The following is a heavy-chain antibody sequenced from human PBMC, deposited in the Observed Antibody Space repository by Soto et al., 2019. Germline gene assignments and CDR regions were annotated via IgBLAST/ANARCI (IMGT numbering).Heavy chain of an antibody. CDR3: ARVPWQWLGGYAFDI. CDR2: IYYSGST. J-gene: IGHJ3*02. Sequence: SATLSLSCTFSDTSINCYFWSWLRQPPGKGLEWIGYIYYSGSTNYNPSLKSRATISVDTSKNQFTLKLSSVTAADTAVYYCARVPWQWLGGYAFDIWGQGTMVT. V-gene: IGHV4-59*01. CDR1: DTSINCYF. D-gene: IGHD6-19*01.